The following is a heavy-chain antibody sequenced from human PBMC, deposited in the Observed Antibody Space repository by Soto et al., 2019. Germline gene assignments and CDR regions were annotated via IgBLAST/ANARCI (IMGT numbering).Heavy chain of an antibody. J-gene: IGHJ5*02. CDR1: GYSFTNND. CDR2: MNPGSGDT. Sequence: GASVKVSCKASGYSFTNNDVSWVRQATGQGLEWMGWMNPGSGDTGYAQKFQGRVTMTRDISIATAYMVLSSLRSDDTAIYYCARTATFGSLNWFDPWGQGTLVTVSS. CDR3: ARTATFGSLNWFDP. V-gene: IGHV1-8*01. D-gene: IGHD3-16*01.